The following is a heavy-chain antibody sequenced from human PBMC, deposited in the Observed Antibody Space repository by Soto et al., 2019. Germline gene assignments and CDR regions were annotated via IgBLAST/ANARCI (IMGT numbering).Heavy chain of an antibody. J-gene: IGHJ5*02. CDR1: GYTFTSYG. CDR3: VRRHVSATGSAWFDP. Sequence: QVQLVQSGTEVKKPGASVKVSCKASGYTFTSYGIHWVRQAPGQRLEWMGWINAANGDTKYSPKFQGRVTITRDTSASTAYMELSSLRSEDTAVYYCVRRHVSATGSAWFDPWGQGTLVTVSS. D-gene: IGHD6-13*01. CDR2: INAANGDT. V-gene: IGHV1-3*01.